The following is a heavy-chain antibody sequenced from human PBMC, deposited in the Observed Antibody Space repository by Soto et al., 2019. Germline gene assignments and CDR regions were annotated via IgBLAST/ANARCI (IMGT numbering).Heavy chain of an antibody. V-gene: IGHV3-33*01. CDR1: GFTFSSYG. D-gene: IGHD3-22*01. J-gene: IGHJ3*01. CDR3: ARDGNSGVYYYVRFFYF. CDR2: IWYDGSNK. Sequence: QVQLVESGGGVVQPGRSLRLSCAASGFTFSSYGMHWVRQAPGKGLEWVAVIWYDGSNKYYADSVKGRFTISRDNSKNTLCVKRNSLGAEDRAVYYCARDGNSGVYYYVRFFYFGAKGTMFPFSS.